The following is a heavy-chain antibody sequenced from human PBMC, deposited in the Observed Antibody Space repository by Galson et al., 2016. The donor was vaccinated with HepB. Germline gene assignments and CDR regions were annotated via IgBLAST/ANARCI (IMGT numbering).Heavy chain of an antibody. Sequence: SLRLSCAASGFIVSNDYMNWVRQAPGKGLEWLSVSYADGRTYYAESVRGRFTISRDNSKNTLFLQMNNLSAVDTAVYYCARDPGFRNGMNVWGQGTTVTVSS. J-gene: IGHJ6*02. CDR1: GFIVSNDY. CDR3: ARDPGFRNGMNV. V-gene: IGHV3-53*01. CDR2: SYADGRT.